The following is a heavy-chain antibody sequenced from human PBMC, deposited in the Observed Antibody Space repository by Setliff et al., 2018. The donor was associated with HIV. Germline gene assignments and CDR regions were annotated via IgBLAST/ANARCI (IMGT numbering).Heavy chain of an antibody. CDR2: INHSGST. CDR3: ARVAFYGPGSHDYFDH. J-gene: IGHJ4*01. Sequence: PSETLSLTCAVYGGSFSGYYWSWIRQPPGKGLEWIGEINHSGSTSYTPSLKSRVSISVDTSKNQFSLKLNSVTATDTAMYYCARVAFYGPGSHDYFDHWGHGILVTVSS. D-gene: IGHD3-10*01. CDR1: GGSFSGYY. V-gene: IGHV4-34*01.